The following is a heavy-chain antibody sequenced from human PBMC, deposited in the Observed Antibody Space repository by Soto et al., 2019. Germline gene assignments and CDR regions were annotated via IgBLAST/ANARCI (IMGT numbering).Heavy chain of an antibody. V-gene: IGHV3-23*01. J-gene: IGHJ4*02. CDR2: ITGSGDSA. CDR1: GFTFSSYA. Sequence: EVQLLESGGGLVQPGGSLRLSCAASGFTFSSYAMSWVRQAPGKGLEWVSAITGSGDSAYYADSVKGRFTFSRDNSKXXXXXXXXXXXXXXXXXXXXXXXXXXXXPDFDCWGQGTLVTVSS. CDR3: XXXXXXXXPDFDC.